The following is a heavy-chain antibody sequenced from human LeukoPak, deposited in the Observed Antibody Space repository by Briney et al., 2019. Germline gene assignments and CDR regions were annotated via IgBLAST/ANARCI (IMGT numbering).Heavy chain of an antibody. J-gene: IGHJ4*02. CDR3: ARGMYDSSGYYALGY. V-gene: IGHV1-69*04. Sequence: GASVKVSCKASGGTFSSYAISWVRQAHGQGLEWMGRIIPILGIANYAQKFQGRVTITADKSTSTAYMELSSLRSEDTAVYYCARGMYDSSGYYALGYWGQGTLVTVSS. CDR1: GGTFSSYA. CDR2: IIPILGIA. D-gene: IGHD3-22*01.